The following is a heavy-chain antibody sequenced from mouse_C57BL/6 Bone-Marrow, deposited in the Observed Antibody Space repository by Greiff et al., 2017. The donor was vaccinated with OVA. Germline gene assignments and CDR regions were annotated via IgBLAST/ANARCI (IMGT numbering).Heavy chain of an antibody. CDR1: GFSFNTYA. D-gene: IGHD1-1*01. Sequence: EVNVVESGGGLVQPKGSLKLSCAASGFSFNTYAMNWVRQAPGKGLEWVARIRSKSNNYATYYADSVKDRFTISRDDSESMLYLQMNNLKTEDTAMYYCVRGDYYGSSYYFDYWGQGTTLTVSS. CDR2: IRSKSNNYAT. V-gene: IGHV10-1*01. J-gene: IGHJ2*01. CDR3: VRGDYYGSSYYFDY.